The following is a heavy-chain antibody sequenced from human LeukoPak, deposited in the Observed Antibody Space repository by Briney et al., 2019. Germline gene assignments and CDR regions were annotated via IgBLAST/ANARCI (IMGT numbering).Heavy chain of an antibody. CDR2: IKQDGSEK. CDR3: ARHSYWLAYYFDY. D-gene: IGHD1-26*01. J-gene: IGHJ4*02. Sequence: PGGSLRLSCAASGPTFSSYWMSWVRQAPGKGLEWVANIKQDGSEKYYVDSVKGRFTISRDNAKNSLYLQMNSLRAEDTAVYYCARHSYWLAYYFDYWGQGTLVTVSS. V-gene: IGHV3-7*01. CDR1: GPTFSSYW.